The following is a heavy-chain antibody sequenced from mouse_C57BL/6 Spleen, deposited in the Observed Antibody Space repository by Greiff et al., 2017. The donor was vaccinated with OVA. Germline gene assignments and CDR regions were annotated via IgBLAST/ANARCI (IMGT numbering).Heavy chain of an antibody. CDR3: ARATSKAMDY. CDR2: IYPGDGDT. J-gene: IGHJ4*01. Sequence: VKLVESGPELVKPGASVKISCKASGYAFSSSWMNWVKQRPGKGLEWIGRIYPGDGDTNYNGKFKGKATLTADKSSSTAYMQLSSLTSEDSAVYFCARATSKAMDYWGQGTSVTVSS. V-gene: IGHV1-82*01. CDR1: GYAFSSSW. D-gene: IGHD1-2*01.